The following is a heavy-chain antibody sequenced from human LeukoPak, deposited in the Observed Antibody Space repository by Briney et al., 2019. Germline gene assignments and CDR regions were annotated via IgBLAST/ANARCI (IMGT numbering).Heavy chain of an antibody. CDR1: GGSFSDYY. V-gene: IGHV4-34*01. J-gene: IGHJ6*02. D-gene: IGHD2-15*01. Sequence: SETLSLTCAVYGGSFSDYYWSWIRQPPGKGLEWIGEINHSGSTNYNPSLKSRVTISADTSKNQFSLNLSSVTTADTAVYYCARGGEYCSGGSCYYYYGMDVWGQGTTVTVSS. CDR3: ARGGEYCSGGSCYYYYGMDV. CDR2: INHSGST.